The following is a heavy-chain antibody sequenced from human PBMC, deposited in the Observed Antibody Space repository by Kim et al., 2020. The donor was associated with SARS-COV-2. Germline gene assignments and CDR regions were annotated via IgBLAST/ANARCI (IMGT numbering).Heavy chain of an antibody. CDR3: AKDLGPPRSGGFGSWVARLAVTGTFDP. J-gene: IGHJ5*02. D-gene: IGHD6-19*01. CDR1: GFTFSDHY. Sequence: GGSLRLSCAASGFTFSDHYMSWIRQAPGKGPEWISIISSTANTIYYADSVKGRFTISRDNARNSLYLQMTSLRGEDTAVYYCAKDLGPPRSGGFGSWVARLAVTGTFDPWGQGTLVTVSS. CDR2: ISSTANTI. V-gene: IGHV3-11*04.